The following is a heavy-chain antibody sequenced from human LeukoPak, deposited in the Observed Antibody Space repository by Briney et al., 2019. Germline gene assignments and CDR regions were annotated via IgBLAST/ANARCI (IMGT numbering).Heavy chain of an antibody. J-gene: IGHJ4*02. V-gene: IGHV4-38-2*02. CDR3: ARSSGYMSY. D-gene: IGHD3-22*01. CDR2: IYHSGST. Sequence: SETLSLTCTVSHYSISSNYYWGWIRQPPGKGLEWIGSIYHSGSTYYNPSFKSRVTISVDTSKNQFSLKLTSVTAADTAGYYCARSSGYMSYWGQGTLVTVSS. CDR1: HYSISSNYY.